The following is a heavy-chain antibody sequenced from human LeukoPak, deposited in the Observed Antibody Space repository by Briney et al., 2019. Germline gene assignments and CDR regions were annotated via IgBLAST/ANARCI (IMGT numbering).Heavy chain of an antibody. CDR2: LDPVDGET. V-gene: IGHV1-24*01. J-gene: IGHJ1*01. CDR3: TTSRRFYYGSGTFQY. D-gene: IGHD3-10*01. Sequence: ASVKVSCKASGYTLNALSIHWVRQAPGKGLEWMGGLDPVDGETIYAQRFQGRVTMIEDTSTDTAYLDLRSLRSDDTAVYYCTTSRRFYYGSGTFQYWGQGTLFTVSS. CDR1: GYTLNALS.